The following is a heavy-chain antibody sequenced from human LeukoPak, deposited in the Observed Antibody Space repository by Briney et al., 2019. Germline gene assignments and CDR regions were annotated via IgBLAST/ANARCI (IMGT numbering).Heavy chain of an antibody. V-gene: IGHV4-59*01. Sequence: SETLSLTCTVSGGSISSYYWSWIRQPPGKGLEWIGYIYYSGSTNYNPSLKSRVTISVDTSKNQFSLKLSPVTAADTAVYYCARAVYGSGSYTFDYWGQGTLVTVSS. D-gene: IGHD3-10*01. J-gene: IGHJ4*02. CDR2: IYYSGST. CDR3: ARAVYGSGSYTFDY. CDR1: GGSISSYY.